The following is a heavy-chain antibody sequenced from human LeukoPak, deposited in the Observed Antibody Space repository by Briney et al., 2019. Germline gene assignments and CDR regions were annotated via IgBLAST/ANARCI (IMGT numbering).Heavy chain of an antibody. V-gene: IGHV5-51*01. D-gene: IGHD3-10*01. CDR3: ARDGSGSYYNEFDS. CDR1: GYTFSNYY. CDR2: ILPYDSDT. J-gene: IGHJ4*02. Sequence: GESLKISCKASGYTFSNYYIGWVRPMPGKGLEWMGIILPYDSDTKYSPSFQGQVTISADSSIDTAYLQWNSLEASDTAIYYCARDGSGSYYNEFDSWGQGTLVTVSS.